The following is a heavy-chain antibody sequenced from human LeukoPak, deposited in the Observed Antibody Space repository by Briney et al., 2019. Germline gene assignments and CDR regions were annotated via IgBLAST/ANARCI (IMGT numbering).Heavy chain of an antibody. D-gene: IGHD2-2*01. CDR3: ARLSKDTVVLPAAMAHYFDY. V-gene: IGHV4-59*08. J-gene: IGHJ4*02. CDR1: GGSISGYY. Sequence: SETLSLTCTVSGGSISGYYWSWIRQPPGKGLQFIGYIYYSGSTNYNPSLESRVPISVDTSKNQFSLKLRSVTAADTAVYYCARLSKDTVVLPAAMAHYFDYWGQGTLVTVSS. CDR2: IYYSGST.